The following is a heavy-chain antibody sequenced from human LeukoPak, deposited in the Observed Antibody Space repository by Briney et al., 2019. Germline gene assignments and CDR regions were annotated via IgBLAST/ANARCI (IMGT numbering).Heavy chain of an antibody. J-gene: IGHJ4*02. CDR1: GFTFSTYS. CDR2: ISSSSGPI. Sequence: GGSLRLSCAASGFTFSTYSMNWVRQAPGKGLEWVSYISSSSGPIYYADSVKGRFTISRDNSKNTLYLQMNSLRAEDTAVYYCAKASGGDSPPSWGQGTLVTVSS. CDR3: AKASGGDSPPS. V-gene: IGHV3-48*01. D-gene: IGHD3-16*01.